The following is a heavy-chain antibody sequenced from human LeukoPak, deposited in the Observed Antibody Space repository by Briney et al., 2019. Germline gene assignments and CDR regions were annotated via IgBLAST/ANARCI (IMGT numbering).Heavy chain of an antibody. CDR1: GGSFSGYY. Sequence: SETLSLTCAVYGGSFSGYYWSWIRQPPGKGLEWTGEINHSGSTNYNPSLKSRVTISVDTSKNQFSLKLSSVTAADTAVYYCARGYSYGRRFDPWGQGTLVTVSS. D-gene: IGHD5-18*01. CDR3: ARGYSYGRRFDP. CDR2: INHSGST. V-gene: IGHV4-34*01. J-gene: IGHJ5*02.